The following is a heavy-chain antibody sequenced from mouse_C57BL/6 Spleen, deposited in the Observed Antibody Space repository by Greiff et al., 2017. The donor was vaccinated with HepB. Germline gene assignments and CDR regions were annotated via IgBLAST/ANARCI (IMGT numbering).Heavy chain of an antibody. CDR3: ARRGDYDGYYYAMDY. CDR1: GFTFSSYG. J-gene: IGHJ4*01. Sequence: EVKLVESGGDLVKPGGSLKLSCAASGFTFSSYGMSWVRQTPDKRLEWVATISSGGSYTYYPDSVKGRFTISRDNAKNTLYLQMSSLKSEDTAMYYCARRGDYDGYYYAMDYWGQGTSVTVSS. D-gene: IGHD2-4*01. CDR2: ISSGGSYT. V-gene: IGHV5-6*02.